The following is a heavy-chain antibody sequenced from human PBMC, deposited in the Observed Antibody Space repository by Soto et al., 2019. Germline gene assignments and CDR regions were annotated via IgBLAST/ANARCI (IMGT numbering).Heavy chain of an antibody. CDR3: ATGPFWSGYWAY. V-gene: IGHV3-30*03. D-gene: IGHD3-3*01. J-gene: IGHJ4*02. CDR2: ISYDGSNK. Sequence: GSLRLSCAASGITFSSFGMHWVRQVPGKGLEWVAVISYDGSNKYYADSVKGRFTISRDNSKNTLYLQMNSLRAEDTAVYYCATGPFWSGYWAYWGQGTLVTVSS. CDR1: GITFSSFG.